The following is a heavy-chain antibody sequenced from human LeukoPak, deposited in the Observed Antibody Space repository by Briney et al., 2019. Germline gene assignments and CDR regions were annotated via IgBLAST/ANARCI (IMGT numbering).Heavy chain of an antibody. V-gene: IGHV3-53*01. CDR2: IYSGGST. CDR3: ARHPSSSGWYFALDYYYGMDV. CDR1: GFTVSSNY. D-gene: IGHD6-19*01. J-gene: IGHJ6*02. Sequence: GGSPRLSCAASGFTVSSNYMSWVRQAPGKGLEWVSVIYSGGSTYYADSVKGRFTTSRDNSKNTLYLQMNSLRAEDTAVYYCARHPSSSGWYFALDYYYGMDVWGQGTTVTVSS.